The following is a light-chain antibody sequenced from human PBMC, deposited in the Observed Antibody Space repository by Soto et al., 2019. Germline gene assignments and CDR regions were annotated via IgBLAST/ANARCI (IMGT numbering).Light chain of an antibody. CDR1: QGISNY. J-gene: IGKJ1*01. CDR2: AAS. V-gene: IGKV1-27*01. CDR3: KKYNSAPPT. Sequence: DIQMTQSPSSLSASVGDRVTSTCRASQGISNYLACYEQRPGKVPKILIYAASTLQSGVTSRFSGSGSGTDFTLTISSLQPEDFATYYCKKYNSAPPTFGQGTTGDIK.